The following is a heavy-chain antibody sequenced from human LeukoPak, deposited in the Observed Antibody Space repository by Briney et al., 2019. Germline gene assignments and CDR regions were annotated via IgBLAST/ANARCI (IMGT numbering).Heavy chain of an antibody. D-gene: IGHD4-17*01. CDR3: ARGDYGTDY. CDR1: GGSISSYY. V-gene: IGHV4-59*01. CDR2: IYYSGST. J-gene: IGHJ4*02. Sequence: SETLSLTCTVSGGSISSYYWSRIRQPPGKGLEWIGYIYYSGSTSYNPSLKSRVTISVDTSKNQFSLKLSSVTAADTAVYYCARGDYGTDYWGQGTLVTVSS.